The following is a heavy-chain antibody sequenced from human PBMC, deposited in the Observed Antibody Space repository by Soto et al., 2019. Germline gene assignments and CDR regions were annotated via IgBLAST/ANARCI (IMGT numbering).Heavy chain of an antibody. V-gene: IGHV3-23*01. CDR3: AKDATYYDFWSGPGNWFDP. J-gene: IGHJ5*02. D-gene: IGHD3-3*01. CDR2: ISGSGGST. Sequence: GGSLRLSCAASGLTFSSYAMSWVRQAPGKGLEWVSAISGSGGSTYYADSVKGRFTISRDNSKNTLYLQMNSLRAEDTAVYYCAKDATYYDFWSGPGNWFDPWGQGTLVTVSS. CDR1: GLTFSSYA.